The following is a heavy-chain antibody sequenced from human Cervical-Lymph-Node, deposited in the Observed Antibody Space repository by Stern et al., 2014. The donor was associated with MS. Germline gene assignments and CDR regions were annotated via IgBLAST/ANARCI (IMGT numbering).Heavy chain of an antibody. CDR1: GYTFTNYY. D-gene: IGHD3-9*01. Sequence: VQLVQYGAEVKKPGASVKISCKASGYTFTNYYMHWVRQAPGQGLEWMGIIQPSGDSTSYAQKFEGRVTMTRDTSTSTVNMELSSLTSGDTAVYYCARLRGYNVLTGYLDYWGQGTLVTVSS. CDR2: IQPSGDST. V-gene: IGHV1-46*01. J-gene: IGHJ4*02. CDR3: ARLRGYNVLTGYLDY.